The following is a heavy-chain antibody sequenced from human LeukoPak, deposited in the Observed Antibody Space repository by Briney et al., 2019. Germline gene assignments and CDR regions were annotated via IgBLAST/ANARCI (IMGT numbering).Heavy chain of an antibody. V-gene: IGHV1-3*01. D-gene: IGHD6-19*01. J-gene: IGHJ4*02. Sequence: ASVKVSCKASGYTFTSYGISWVRQAPGQRLEWMGWINAGTGNTKYSQRFQGRVTITRDTSARTAYMELSSLRSEDAAVYYCARLNGWYGLDYWGQGTRVTVSS. CDR1: GYTFTSYG. CDR3: ARLNGWYGLDY. CDR2: INAGTGNT.